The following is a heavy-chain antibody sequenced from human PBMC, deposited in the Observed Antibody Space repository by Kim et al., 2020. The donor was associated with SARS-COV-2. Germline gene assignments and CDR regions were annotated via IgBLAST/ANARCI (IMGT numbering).Heavy chain of an antibody. CDR3: ARGRARFLWFGERDYFDY. D-gene: IGHD3-10*01. V-gene: IGHV4-34*01. Sequence: SETLSLTCAVYGGSFSGYYWSWIRQPPGKGLEWIGEINHSGSTNYNPSLKSRVTISVDTSKNQFSLKLSSVTAADTAVYYCARGRARFLWFGERDYFDYWGQGTLVTVSS. J-gene: IGHJ4*02. CDR1: GGSFSGYY. CDR2: INHSGST.